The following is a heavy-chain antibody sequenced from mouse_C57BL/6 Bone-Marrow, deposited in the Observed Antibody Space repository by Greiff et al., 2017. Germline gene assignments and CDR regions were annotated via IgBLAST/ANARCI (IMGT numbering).Heavy chain of an antibody. Sequence: EVMLVESGGGLVKPGGSLKLSCAASGFTFSSYAMSWVRQTPEKRLEWVATISDGGSYTYYPDNVKGRFTISRDNATNNLYLQMSHLTSEDTAMYYCARAMVVPFDYWGQGTTLTVSS. V-gene: IGHV5-4*03. J-gene: IGHJ2*01. CDR1: GFTFSSYA. D-gene: IGHD1-1*01. CDR3: ARAMVVPFDY. CDR2: ISDGGSYT.